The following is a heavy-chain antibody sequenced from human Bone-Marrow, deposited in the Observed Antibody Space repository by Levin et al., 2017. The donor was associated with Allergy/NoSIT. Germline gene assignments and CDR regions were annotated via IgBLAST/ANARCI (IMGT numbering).Heavy chain of an antibody. D-gene: IGHD4-17*01. V-gene: IGHV5-51*01. CDR3: AIPHDYDSYFFDY. J-gene: IGHJ4*02. CDR1: GYSFPGYW. Sequence: HGESLKISCKASGYSFPGYWIGWVRQMPGKGLEWMGIIYLGDSTIRYSPSFQGQVTISADESITTAYLQWTSLKASDTALYFCAIPHDYDSYFFDYWGQGTLLTVSS. CDR2: IYLGDSTI.